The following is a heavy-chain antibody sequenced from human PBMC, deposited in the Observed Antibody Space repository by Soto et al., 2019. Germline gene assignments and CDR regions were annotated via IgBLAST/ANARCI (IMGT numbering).Heavy chain of an antibody. CDR1: GFTFSSYG. CDR2: MSNDGVNK. CDR3: AKDKDDFVWGSYDC. V-gene: IGHV3-30*18. J-gene: IGHJ4*02. Sequence: QMQLVESGGGVVRPGRSLRLSCAASGFTFSSYGLHWVRQAPGKGLEWVAVMSNDGVNKYYADSVRGRFTISRDNTKNSLFLQLNNLRTEDTAVYYCAKDKDDFVWGSYDCWGQGTLVIVSS. D-gene: IGHD3-16*01.